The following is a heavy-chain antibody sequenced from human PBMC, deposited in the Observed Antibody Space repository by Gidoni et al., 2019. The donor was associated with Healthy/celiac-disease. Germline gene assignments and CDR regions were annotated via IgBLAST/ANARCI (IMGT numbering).Heavy chain of an antibody. Sequence: EVQLLDSGGGLVQPGGSLRLSCAASGFSFSSYALGWGRPAQGKGLQWVSAISGSGGSTYYADSVKGRLSISRDNAKNTLYLQMNSLRAEDTAVYYCAKGSDILTGYYPLFDYWGQGTLVTVSS. CDR1: GFSFSSYA. CDR3: AKGSDILTGYYPLFDY. V-gene: IGHV3-23*01. CDR2: ISGSGGST. J-gene: IGHJ4*02. D-gene: IGHD3-9*01.